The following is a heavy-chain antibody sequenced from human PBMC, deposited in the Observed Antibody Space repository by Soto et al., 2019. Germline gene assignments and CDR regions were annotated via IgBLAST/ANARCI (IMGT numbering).Heavy chain of an antibody. V-gene: IGHV3-11*01. CDR3: ARASKNYYDSSGYYYP. Sequence: RRLSCAASGFTFSDYYMTWIRQAPGKGLEWISYISDSGGTRYYADSVKGRFTVSRDNAKNSLYLQMNSLRADDTAVYYCARASKNYYDSSGYYYPWGQGTLVTVYS. D-gene: IGHD3-22*01. J-gene: IGHJ5*02. CDR1: GFTFSDYY. CDR2: ISDSGGTR.